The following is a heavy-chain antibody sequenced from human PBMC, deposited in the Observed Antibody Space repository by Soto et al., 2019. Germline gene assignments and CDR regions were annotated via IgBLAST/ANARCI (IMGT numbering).Heavy chain of an antibody. J-gene: IGHJ1*01. CDR3: ARDRSGARYFQH. CDR1: GGTFSNYA. Sequence: ASVKVSCKASGGTFSNYASSWVRQAPGQGLEWMGGIIPIFGTANYAQKFQGRVTITADESTSTAYMELSSLRSEDTAVYYCARDRSGARYFQHWGQGTLVTVSS. CDR2: IIPIFGTA. D-gene: IGHD2-15*01. V-gene: IGHV1-69*13.